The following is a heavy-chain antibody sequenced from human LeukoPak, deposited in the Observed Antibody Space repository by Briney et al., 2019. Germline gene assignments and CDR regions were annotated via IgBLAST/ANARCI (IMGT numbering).Heavy chain of an antibody. D-gene: IGHD6-25*01. Sequence: ASVKVSCKVSGYTLTELSMHWVRQAPGKGLEWMGGFDPEDGETIYAQKFQGRVTMTEDTSTDTAYMELSSLRSEDTAVYYCATEVRGYRTVNYWGQGTLVTVSS. CDR1: GYTLTELS. CDR3: ATEVRGYRTVNY. V-gene: IGHV1-24*01. CDR2: FDPEDGET. J-gene: IGHJ4*02.